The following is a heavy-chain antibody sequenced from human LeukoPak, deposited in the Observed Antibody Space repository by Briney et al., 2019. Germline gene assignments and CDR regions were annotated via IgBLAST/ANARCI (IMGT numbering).Heavy chain of an antibody. V-gene: IGHV3-23*01. J-gene: IGHJ5*02. CDR3: AKGGGDFWSGYSTNWFDP. CDR2: ISGSGGST. Sequence: GGSLRLSCAASGFTFSSYAMRWVRQAPGKGLEWVSAISGSGGSTYYADSVKGRFTISRDNSKNTLYLQMNSLRAEDTAVYYCAKGGGDFWSGYSTNWFDPWGQGTLVTVSS. CDR1: GFTFSSYA. D-gene: IGHD3-3*01.